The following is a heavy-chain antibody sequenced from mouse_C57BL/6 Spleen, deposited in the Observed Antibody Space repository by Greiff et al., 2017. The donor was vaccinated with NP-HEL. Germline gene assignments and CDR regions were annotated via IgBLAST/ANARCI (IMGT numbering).Heavy chain of an antibody. Sequence: VQLQQSGAELVRPGASVKLSCTASGFNIKDDYMHWVKQRPEQGLEWIGRIDPENGDTEYASKFQGKATITADTSSNTAYLQLSSLTSEDTAVYYCTTSLDGNYDYAMDYWGQGTSVTVSS. CDR3: TTSLDGNYDYAMDY. CDR2: IDPENGDT. CDR1: GFNIKDDY. J-gene: IGHJ4*01. V-gene: IGHV14-4*01. D-gene: IGHD2-1*01.